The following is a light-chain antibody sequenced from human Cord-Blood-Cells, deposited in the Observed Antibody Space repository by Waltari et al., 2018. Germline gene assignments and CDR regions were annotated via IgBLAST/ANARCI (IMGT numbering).Light chain of an antibody. J-gene: IGLJ2*01. CDR2: YDV. CDR1: SSNIGNNA. V-gene: IGLV1-36*01. CDR3: AACDDSLNGVV. Sequence: QSVLTQPPSVSEAPRQRATISCSGSSSNIGNNAVNWYQQLPGKAPKLLICYDVLLPSVVSDRCSGSMAGTAACLAISGLQSGEEGDYYWAACDDSLNGVVVGGGTKLTVL.